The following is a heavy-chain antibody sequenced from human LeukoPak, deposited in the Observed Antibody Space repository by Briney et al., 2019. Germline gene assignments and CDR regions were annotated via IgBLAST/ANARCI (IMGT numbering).Heavy chain of an antibody. J-gene: IGHJ4*02. CDR3: AKGPFFYYDASGYNYFES. V-gene: IGHV3-23*01. CDR2: MSGSGGMT. CDR1: GFTFSSFA. D-gene: IGHD3-22*01. Sequence: GGSLRLSCAASGFTFSSFAMSWVRQAPGEGLEWVSAMSGSGGMTYSADSVKGRFTISRDNSKDTLYLQMNSLRAEDTAIYYCAKGPFFYYDASGYNYFESWGQGTLVTVSS.